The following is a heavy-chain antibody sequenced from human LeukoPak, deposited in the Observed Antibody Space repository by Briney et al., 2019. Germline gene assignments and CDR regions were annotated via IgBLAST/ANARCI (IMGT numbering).Heavy chain of an antibody. V-gene: IGHV5-51*01. D-gene: IGHD1-1*01. J-gene: IGHJ6*02. CDR1: GYTFTSYW. Sequence: GEPLKISCKGSGYTFTSYWIGWVRQMPGKGLEWMGIIYPGDSDTRYSPSFQGQVTISADKSINTAFLQWSSLKASDTAMYYCARTGTTLAGYYFGMDVWGQGTTVTDSS. CDR2: IYPGDSDT. CDR3: ARTGTTLAGYYFGMDV.